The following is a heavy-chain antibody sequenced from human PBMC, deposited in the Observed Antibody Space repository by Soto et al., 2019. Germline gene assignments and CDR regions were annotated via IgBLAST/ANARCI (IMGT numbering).Heavy chain of an antibody. CDR1: GGSISSYY. Sequence: SETLSLTCTVSGGSISSYYWIWIRQPPGKGLEWIGYIYYSGSTNYNPSLKSRVTISVDTSKNQFSLKLSSVTAADTAVYYCARGYSSSSPWFDPWGQGTLVTVSS. V-gene: IGHV4-59*01. D-gene: IGHD6-6*01. J-gene: IGHJ5*02. CDR2: IYYSGST. CDR3: ARGYSSSSPWFDP.